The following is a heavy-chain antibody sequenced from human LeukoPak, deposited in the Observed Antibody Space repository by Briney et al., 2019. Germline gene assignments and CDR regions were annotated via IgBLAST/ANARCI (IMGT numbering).Heavy chain of an antibody. J-gene: IGHJ6*02. CDR1: GGSISSCY. V-gene: IGHV4-59*12. Sequence: SETLSLTCTVSGGSISSCYWSWIRQPPGKGLEWIGYIYYSGSTNYNPSLKSRVTMSVDTSKNQFSLKLSSVTAADTAVYYCARGSHYDFWSGYWYYYYYGMDVWGQGTTVTVSS. D-gene: IGHD3-3*01. CDR3: ARGSHYDFWSGYWYYYYYGMDV. CDR2: IYYSGST.